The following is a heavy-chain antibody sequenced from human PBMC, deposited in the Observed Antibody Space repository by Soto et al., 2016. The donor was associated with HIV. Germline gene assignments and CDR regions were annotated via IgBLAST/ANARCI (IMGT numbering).Heavy chain of an antibody. Sequence: QVQLVQSGAEVKKPGASVKVSCKASGYTFTGYYMHWVRQAPGQGLEWMGWINPNNGDTNYAQKFQGRVTLTRDTSISTAYLELAKLTSDDTAVFYCARIRIEAAGRGFDYWGQGSLLIVSS. V-gene: IGHV1-2*02. J-gene: IGHJ4*02. CDR1: GYTFTGYY. CDR2: INPNNGDT. CDR3: ARIRIEAAGRGFDY. D-gene: IGHD6-13*01.